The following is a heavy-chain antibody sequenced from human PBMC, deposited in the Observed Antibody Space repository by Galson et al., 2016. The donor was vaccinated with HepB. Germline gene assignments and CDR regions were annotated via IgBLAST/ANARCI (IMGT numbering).Heavy chain of an antibody. J-gene: IGHJ4*02. CDR1: GFISRDYA. Sequence: SLRLSCAASGFISRDYAMNWVRQAPGKGLQWVSTISGSGDSTYYGDSVKGRFTVSRDNSKNTLSLQVNSLGAEDTAVYYCVRSNFADYWGQGVLVTVTS. D-gene: IGHD4-11*01. CDR2: ISGSGDST. V-gene: IGHV3-23*01. CDR3: VRSNFADY.